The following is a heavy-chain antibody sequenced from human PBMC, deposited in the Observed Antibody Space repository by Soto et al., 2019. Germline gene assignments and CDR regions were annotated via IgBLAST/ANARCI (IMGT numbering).Heavy chain of an antibody. CDR2: IYYSGST. D-gene: IGHD3-22*01. CDR3: ARVMYYYDSSGYSSGNYYFDY. J-gene: IGHJ4*02. V-gene: IGHV4-59*01. Sequence: PSETLSLTCTVSGGSISSYYWSWIRQPPGKGLEWIGYIYYSGSTNCNPSLKSRVTISVDTSKNQFSLKLSSVTAADTAVYYCARVMYYYDSSGYSSGNYYFDYWGQGTLVTVSS. CDR1: GGSISSYY.